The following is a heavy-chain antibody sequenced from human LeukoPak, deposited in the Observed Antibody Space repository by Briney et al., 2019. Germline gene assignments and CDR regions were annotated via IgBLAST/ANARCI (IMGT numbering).Heavy chain of an antibody. CDR1: GFSLSTRGVG. V-gene: IGHV2-5*01. J-gene: IGHJ4*02. CDR3: AHENTYYDILTGYYPNYYFDY. D-gene: IGHD3-9*01. Sequence: SGPTLVNPTQTLTLTCTFSGFSLSTRGVGVGWIRQPPGKALEWLALIYWNDDKRYSPSLESRLAITKDTSRNQVVLTMTNMDPVDTSTYYCAHENTYYDILTGYYPNYYFDYWGQGTLVTVSS. CDR2: IYWNDDK.